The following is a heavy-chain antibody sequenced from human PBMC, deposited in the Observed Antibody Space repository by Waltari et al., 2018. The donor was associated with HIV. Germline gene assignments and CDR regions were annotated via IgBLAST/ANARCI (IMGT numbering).Heavy chain of an antibody. J-gene: IGHJ1*01. CDR3: VVGPHYFDGPEGRGRLDYFQN. Sequence: EVQLVQSRKEIKKPGESLKISCKGSGYKFNTYWIGWVRQMHGKGLEWMGIMNPGNSDTRYSLSSNGQVTISADTSVTTAYLHWRSLKASDTAKYYCVVGPHYFDGPEGRGRLDYFQNWGQGTLVTVSS. D-gene: IGHD3-9*01. V-gene: IGHV5-51*01. CDR1: GYKFNTYW. CDR2: MNPGNSDT.